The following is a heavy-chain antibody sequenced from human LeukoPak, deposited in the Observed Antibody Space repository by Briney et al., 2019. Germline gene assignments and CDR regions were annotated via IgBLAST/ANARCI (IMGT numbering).Heavy chain of an antibody. V-gene: IGHV3-7*01. D-gene: IGHD2-15*01. CDR2: IKQDGSVK. CDR3: AREPVIVAGAAFDI. CDR1: GFTLSSYW. J-gene: IGHJ3*02. Sequence: GGALMLSCAAPGFTLSSYWISWVRQTPGKGQERVANIKQDGSVKYYVDSVKGRFTISRDNAKNSLYLQMNSLRAEDTAVYYCAREPVIVAGAAFDIWGQGTMVTVSS.